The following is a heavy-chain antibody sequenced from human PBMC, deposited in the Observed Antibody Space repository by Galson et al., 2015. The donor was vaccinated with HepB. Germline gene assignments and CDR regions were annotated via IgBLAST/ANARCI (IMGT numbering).Heavy chain of an antibody. CDR1: GYTFVSYA. V-gene: IGHV7-4-1*02. CDR2: INTDTGNP. D-gene: IGHD5-12*01. CDR3: ARDVSRAIDH. Sequence: SVKVSCKASGYTFVSYAINWVRQAPGQGLEWMGWINTDTGNPTYAQGFTGRFIFSVDTSVSTAYVQITSLKAEDSAVYYCARDVSRAIDHWGQGTLVTVSS. J-gene: IGHJ4*02.